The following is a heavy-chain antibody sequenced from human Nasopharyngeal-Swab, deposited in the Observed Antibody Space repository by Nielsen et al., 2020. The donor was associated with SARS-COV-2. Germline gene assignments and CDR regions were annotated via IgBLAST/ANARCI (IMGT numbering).Heavy chain of an antibody. CDR2: ISWNSGSI. J-gene: IGHJ4*02. CDR1: GFTSDDYA. Sequence: GGSLRLSCAASGFTSDDYAMHWVRQAPGKGLEWVSGISWNSGSIGYADSVKGRFTISRDNAKNSLYLQMNSLRAEDTALYYCAKGGNYYDSSGHIDYWGQGTLVTVSS. D-gene: IGHD3-22*01. CDR3: AKGGNYYDSSGHIDY. V-gene: IGHV3-9*02.